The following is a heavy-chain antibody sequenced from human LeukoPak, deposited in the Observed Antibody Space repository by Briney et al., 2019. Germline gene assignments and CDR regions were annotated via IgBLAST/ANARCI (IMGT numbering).Heavy chain of an antibody. J-gene: IGHJ6*02. V-gene: IGHV4-59*01. Sequence: SETLSLTCTVSGGSISSYYWSWIRQPPGKGLEWIGYIYYSGSTNYSPSLKSRVTISVDTSKNQFSLKLSSVTAADTAVYYCARVGTSYTYGMDVWGQGTTVTVSS. CDR3: ARVGTSYTYGMDV. D-gene: IGHD2-2*01. CDR2: IYYSGST. CDR1: GGSISSYY.